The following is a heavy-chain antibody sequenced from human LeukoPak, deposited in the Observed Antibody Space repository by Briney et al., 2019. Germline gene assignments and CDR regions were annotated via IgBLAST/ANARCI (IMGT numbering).Heavy chain of an antibody. CDR1: GGSVRSGDYG. D-gene: IGHD3-3*02. V-gene: IGHV4-39*01. Sequence: SESLSRTWWKSGGSVRSGDYGWRRIRQPPGNGLEWIGSIYYSGSTYYNPSLKSRVTICVDTSKNQFSLKLSSVTAADTAVYYCARHLGSIFGVVIMYYFDYWGQGTLVTVSS. CDR2: IYYSGST. J-gene: IGHJ4*02. CDR3: ARHLGSIFGVVIMYYFDY.